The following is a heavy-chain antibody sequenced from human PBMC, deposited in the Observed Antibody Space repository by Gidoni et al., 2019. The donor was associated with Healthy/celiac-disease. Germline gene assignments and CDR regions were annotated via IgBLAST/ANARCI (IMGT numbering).Heavy chain of an antibody. CDR1: GFPLSSSA. J-gene: IGHJ3*02. V-gene: IGHV3-23*01. Sequence: VPLLASGGGLVQPVGSLRLSCAAAGFPLSSSALRWVRQAPGKGLGWVSPISGSGGSTYYADSGQGRFPISRDNSKTTLYLQMNSLRAEDTAVYYCAKGGNLQWLVPVAFAIWGQGTMVTVSS. CDR3: AKGGNLQWLVPVAFAI. D-gene: IGHD6-19*01. CDR2: ISGSGGST.